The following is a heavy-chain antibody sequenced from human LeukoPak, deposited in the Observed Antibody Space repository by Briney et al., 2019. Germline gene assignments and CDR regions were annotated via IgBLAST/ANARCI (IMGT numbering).Heavy chain of an antibody. CDR1: GGLISSSSYY. CDR3: AALAATPLGDGY. D-gene: IGHD6-13*01. J-gene: IGHJ4*02. V-gene: IGHV4-39*01. CDR2: FYYSGST. Sequence: PSETLSLTCTVSGGLISSSSYYWGWIRQPPGKGLEWIGSFYYSGSTYYSPSLKSRVTISVDTSKNQFSLKLSSVTAADTAVYYCAALAATPLGDGYWGQGTLVTVSS.